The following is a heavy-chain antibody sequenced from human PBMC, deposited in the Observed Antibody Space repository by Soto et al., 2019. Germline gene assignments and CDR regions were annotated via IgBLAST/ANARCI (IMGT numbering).Heavy chain of an antibody. J-gene: IGHJ6*02. CDR2: IYYSGST. CDR3: ARPYVVNYYYYGMDV. D-gene: IGHD3-22*01. V-gene: IGHV4-39*01. Sequence: SETLSLTCTVSGGSISSSSYYWGWIRQPPGKGLEWIGSIYYSGSTYYNPSLKSRVTISVDTSKNQFSVNLSSVTAADTAVYYCARPYVVNYYYYGMDVWGQGTTVTVSS. CDR1: GGSISSSSYY.